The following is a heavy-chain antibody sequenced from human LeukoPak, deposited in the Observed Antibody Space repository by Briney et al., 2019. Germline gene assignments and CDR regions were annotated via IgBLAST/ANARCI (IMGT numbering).Heavy chain of an antibody. CDR1: GGSFSGYS. J-gene: IGHJ4*02. CDR3: ARGSSIAAAGTGYCFDY. D-gene: IGHD6-13*01. Sequence: PAETLSLTCAVYGGSFSGYSWTWIRQPPGKGLEWIAEINHSGSTNYNPSLKSRVTISVDTSKNQFSLKLSSVTAADTAVYYCARGSSIAAAGTGYCFDYWGRGTLVTVSS. V-gene: IGHV4-34*01. CDR2: INHSGST.